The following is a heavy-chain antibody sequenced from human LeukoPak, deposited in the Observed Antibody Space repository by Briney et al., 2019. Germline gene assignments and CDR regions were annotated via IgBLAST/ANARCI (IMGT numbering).Heavy chain of an antibody. CDR1: GYRLTNNR. D-gene: IGHD6-13*01. CDR3: VRFALSSSLDH. J-gene: IGHJ5*02. V-gene: IGHV5-51*01. Sequence: GESLKISCKISGYRLTNNRIGWVRQVPGKGLEWMGLIYPGYSDAKYSPSFQGQVTLSVDTSISTAYLQLGGLRASDAAIYYCVRFALSSSLDHWGQGTLVTVSS. CDR2: IYPGYSDA.